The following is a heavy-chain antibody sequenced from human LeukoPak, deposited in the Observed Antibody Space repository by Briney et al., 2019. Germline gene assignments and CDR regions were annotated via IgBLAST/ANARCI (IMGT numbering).Heavy chain of an antibody. J-gene: IGHJ3*02. CDR2: ISSSSSYI. V-gene: IGHV3-21*01. D-gene: IGHD6-13*01. CDR3: ARDVPAAAGPDAFDI. CDR1: GFTVSSIY. Sequence: GGSLRLSCAVSGFTVSSIYMIWLRQAPGKGLVWFSTISSSSSYIYYADSEKGRFTISRDNAKHSLYLQMNSLRAEDTAVYYCARDVPAAAGPDAFDIWGQGTMVTVSS.